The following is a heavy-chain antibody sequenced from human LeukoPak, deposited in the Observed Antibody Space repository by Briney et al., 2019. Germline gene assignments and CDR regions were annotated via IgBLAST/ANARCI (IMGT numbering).Heavy chain of an antibody. Sequence: PGGSLRLSCAASGFTFSSYGMHWVRQAPGKGLEWVAFIRYDGSNKYYADSVKGRFTISRDNSKNTLYLQMNSLRAEDTAVYYCARDTDYYDSSGYLVSAFDIWGQGTMVTVSS. CDR1: GFTFSSYG. V-gene: IGHV3-30*02. J-gene: IGHJ3*02. CDR2: IRYDGSNK. CDR3: ARDTDYYDSSGYLVSAFDI. D-gene: IGHD3-22*01.